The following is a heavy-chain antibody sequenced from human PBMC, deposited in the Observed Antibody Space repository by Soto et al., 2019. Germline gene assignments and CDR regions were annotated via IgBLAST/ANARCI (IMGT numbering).Heavy chain of an antibody. CDR2: IYRDGST. CDR1: GFIVSSNY. V-gene: IGHV3-53*01. Sequence: EVQLVESGGGLIQPGGSLRLSCAASGFIVSSNYMSWVRQAPGKGLEWVSVIYRDGSTYYADSVKGRFTISRDNSKNTLYLQINSLRAEDTAVYYCARNYFDSGGGFDYWGQGTLVTVSS. CDR3: ARNYFDSGGGFDY. D-gene: IGHD3-22*01. J-gene: IGHJ4*02.